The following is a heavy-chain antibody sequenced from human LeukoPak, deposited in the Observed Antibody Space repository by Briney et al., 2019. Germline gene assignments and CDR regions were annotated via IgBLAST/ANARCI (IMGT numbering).Heavy chain of an antibody. Sequence: PSQTLSLTCTVSGGSISSGSYYWSWIRQPAGKGLEWIGRIYTSGSTNYNPSLKSRVTISVDTSKNQFSLKLSSVTAADTAVYYCARCEGYYDSSGAFDYYMDVWGKGTTVTVSS. CDR1: GGSISSGSYY. CDR2: IYTSGST. CDR3: ARCEGYYDSSGAFDYYMDV. D-gene: IGHD3-22*01. V-gene: IGHV4-61*02. J-gene: IGHJ6*03.